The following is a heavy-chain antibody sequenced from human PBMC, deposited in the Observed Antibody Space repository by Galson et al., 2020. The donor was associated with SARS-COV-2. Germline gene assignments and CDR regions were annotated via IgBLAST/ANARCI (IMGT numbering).Heavy chain of an antibody. Sequence: GGSLRLSCAASGFTFSSLGMHWVRQAPGKGLEWVAFIRYDGNNKYYADSVKGQFTISRDNTKNTLYLQMSSLRAEDTAMYYCAKDSYCTTVTCYVLAVWGQGTTVTVSS. CDR2: IRYDGNNK. J-gene: IGHJ6*02. CDR1: GFTFSSLG. CDR3: AKDSYCTTVTCYVLAV. V-gene: IGHV3-30*02. D-gene: IGHD2-8*01.